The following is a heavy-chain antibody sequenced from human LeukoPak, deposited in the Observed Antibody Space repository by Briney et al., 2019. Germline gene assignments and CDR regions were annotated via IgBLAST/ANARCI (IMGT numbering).Heavy chain of an antibody. J-gene: IGHJ6*02. CDR1: GYTFTSYD. CDR3: ARGSREGFLEWSPAPYYYYGMDV. CDR2: IIPIFGTA. D-gene: IGHD3-3*01. Sequence: SVKVSCKASGYTFTSYDINWVRQATGQGLEWMGGIIPIFGTANYAQKFQGRVTITADESTSTAYMELSSLRSEDTAVYYCARGSREGFLEWSPAPYYYYGMDVWGQGTTVTVSS. V-gene: IGHV1-69*13.